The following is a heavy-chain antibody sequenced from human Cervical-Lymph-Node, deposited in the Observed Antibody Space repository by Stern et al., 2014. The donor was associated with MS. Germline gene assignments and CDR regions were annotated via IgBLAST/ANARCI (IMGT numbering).Heavy chain of an antibody. CDR3: VKDHSSSSTQSLDYYYYGVDV. CDR1: GFTFSSYA. Sequence: EVQLVESGGGLVQPGGSLRLSCSASGFTFSSYAMHWVRQAPGKGLEYVSAISSNGGSTYYADSVKGRFTISRDNSKNTLYLQMSSLRAEDTAVYYCVKDHSSSSTQSLDYYYYGVDVWGQGTTVTVSS. J-gene: IGHJ6*02. CDR2: ISSNGGST. D-gene: IGHD6-6*01. V-gene: IGHV3-64D*06.